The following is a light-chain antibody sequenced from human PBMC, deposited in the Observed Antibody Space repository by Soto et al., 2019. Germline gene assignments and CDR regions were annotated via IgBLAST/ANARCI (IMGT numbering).Light chain of an antibody. CDR1: QSVIASY. CDR3: QQYGSSPPIT. V-gene: IGKV3-20*01. CDR2: GAL. Sequence: EIVLTQSPGTPSLSPGERASLSCRASQSVIASYLAWYQQKPGQAPRLLIYGALSRATGIPDRFSGSGTGTDFTLTISRLEPEDFAVYYCQQYGSSPPITFGPGTRLEIK. J-gene: IGKJ5*01.